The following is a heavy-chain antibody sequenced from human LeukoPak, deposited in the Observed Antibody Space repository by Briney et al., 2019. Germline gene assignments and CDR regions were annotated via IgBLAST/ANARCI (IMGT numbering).Heavy chain of an antibody. CDR2: ISYDGSNK. D-gene: IGHD2-15*01. CDR3: AKARYDGEVMIAATDY. CDR1: GFTFSSYA. J-gene: IGHJ4*02. Sequence: GGSLRLSCAASGFTFSSYAMHWVRQAPGKGLEWVALISYDGSNKYYADSVKGRFTISRDNSKNTLHLQMNSLRAEDTAVYYCAKARYDGEVMIAATDYWGQGTLVTVSS. V-gene: IGHV3-30*04.